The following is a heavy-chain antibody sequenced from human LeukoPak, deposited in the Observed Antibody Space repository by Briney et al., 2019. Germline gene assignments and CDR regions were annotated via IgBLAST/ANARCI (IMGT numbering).Heavy chain of an antibody. CDR3: VRVPRGADNWFDP. CDR2: ISSSSDRI. Sequence: TGGSLRLSCAASGFTFSTYSMNWVRQAPGKGLEWLSYISSSSDRILYADSVKGRFTISRDNAKNSLYLQMTSLRDEDTAVYYCVRVPRGADNWFDPWGQGTLVTVSS. CDR1: GFTFSTYS. J-gene: IGHJ5*02. V-gene: IGHV3-48*02. D-gene: IGHD3-10*01.